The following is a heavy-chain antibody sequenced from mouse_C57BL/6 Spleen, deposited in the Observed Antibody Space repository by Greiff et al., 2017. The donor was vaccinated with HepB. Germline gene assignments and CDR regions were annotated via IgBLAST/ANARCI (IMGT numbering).Heavy chain of an antibody. V-gene: IGHV5-9-1*02. CDR1: GFTFSSYA. CDR3: TRDRTTYFDY. CDR2: ISSGGDYI. D-gene: IGHD2-13*01. J-gene: IGHJ2*01. Sequence: EVKLMESGEGLVKPGGSLKLSCAASGFTFSSYAMSWVRQTPEKRLEWVAYISSGGDYIYYADTVKGRFTISRDNARNTLYLQMSSLKSEDTAMYYCTRDRTTYFDYWGQGTTLTVSS.